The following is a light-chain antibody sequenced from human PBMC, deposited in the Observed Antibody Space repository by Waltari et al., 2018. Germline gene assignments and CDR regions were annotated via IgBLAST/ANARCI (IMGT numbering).Light chain of an antibody. Sequence: DIVMNQSPDSLAVSLGETVTINCKSSRSIFYSPDKNNYLAWYQHKSGQPPKLLIYWASTRAPGLPDRIGGSGSGTDFTLTISSLQAEDVAVYYCQQYFSTPYNFGQGTKLEIK. J-gene: IGKJ2*01. CDR1: RSIFYSPDKNNY. CDR3: QQYFSTPYN. CDR2: WAS. V-gene: IGKV4-1*01.